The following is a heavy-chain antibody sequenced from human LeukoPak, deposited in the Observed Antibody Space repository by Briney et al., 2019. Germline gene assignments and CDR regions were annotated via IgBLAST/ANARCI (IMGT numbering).Heavy chain of an antibody. CDR2: IYYTGSV. Sequence: PSETLSLTCTVSGAPISTAGYYWTWIRQTRGEGLEWIGYIYYTGSVDYNPSLKSRLSISLDTSKNQFSLKLNSVTAADTAVYYCASDHSYYFGSETSTLDVWGQGTAVTVSS. CDR3: ASDHSYYFGSETSTLDV. V-gene: IGHV4-30-4*01. CDR1: GAPISTAGYY. J-gene: IGHJ6*02. D-gene: IGHD3-10*01.